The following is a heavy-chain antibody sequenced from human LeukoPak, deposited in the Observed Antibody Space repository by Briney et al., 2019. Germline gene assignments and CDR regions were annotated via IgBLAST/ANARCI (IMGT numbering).Heavy chain of an antibody. J-gene: IGHJ4*02. CDR1: GFTFSSYG. V-gene: IGHV3-30*02. Sequence: GGSLRLSCAASGFTFSSYGMHWVRQAPGKGLEWVAFIRYDGSNKYYADSVKGRFTISRDNAKNSLYLQMNSLRAEDTAVYYCARDRVDSGSPTGFDYWGQGTLVTVSS. CDR3: ARDRVDSGSPTGFDY. D-gene: IGHD1-26*01. CDR2: IRYDGSNK.